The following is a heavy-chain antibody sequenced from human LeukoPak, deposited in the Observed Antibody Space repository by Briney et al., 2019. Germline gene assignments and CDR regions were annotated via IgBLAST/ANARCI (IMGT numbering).Heavy chain of an antibody. Sequence: PSETLSLTCAVYGGSFSGYYWSWIRQPPGKGLEWIGEINHSGSTNYNPSLKSRVTISVDTSKNQFSLKLSSVTAADTAVYYCATPGGGSGWYYFDYWGQGILVTVSS. J-gene: IGHJ4*02. V-gene: IGHV4-34*01. D-gene: IGHD6-19*01. CDR2: INHSGST. CDR1: GGSFSGYY. CDR3: ATPGGGSGWYYFDY.